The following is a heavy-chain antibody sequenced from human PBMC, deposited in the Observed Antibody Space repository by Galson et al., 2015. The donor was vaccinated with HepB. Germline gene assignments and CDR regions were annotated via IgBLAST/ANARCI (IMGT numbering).Heavy chain of an antibody. CDR1: GFTFSSYA. Sequence: SLRLSCAASGFTFSSYAMSWVRQAPGKGLEWVSAISGSGGSTYYADSVKGRFTISRDNSKNTLYLQMNSLRAEDTAVYYCAKALGRYTMVRGALFDYWGQGTLVTVSS. D-gene: IGHD3-10*01. V-gene: IGHV3-23*01. CDR3: AKALGRYTMVRGALFDY. J-gene: IGHJ4*02. CDR2: ISGSGGST.